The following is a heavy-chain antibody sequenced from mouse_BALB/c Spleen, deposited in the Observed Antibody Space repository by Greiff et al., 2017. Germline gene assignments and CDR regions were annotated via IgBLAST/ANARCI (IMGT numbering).Heavy chain of an antibody. V-gene: IGHV1S29*02. CDR2: IYPYNGGT. Sequence: VQLQQSGPELVKPGASVKISCKASGYTFTDYNMHWVKQSPGKSLEWIGYIYPYNGGTGYNQKFKSKATLTVDNSSSTAYMELRSLTSEDSAVYYCAGEELRHGGFADWGQGTLVTVSA. CDR3: AGEELRHGGFAD. D-gene: IGHD4-1*01. J-gene: IGHJ3*01. CDR1: GYTFTDYN.